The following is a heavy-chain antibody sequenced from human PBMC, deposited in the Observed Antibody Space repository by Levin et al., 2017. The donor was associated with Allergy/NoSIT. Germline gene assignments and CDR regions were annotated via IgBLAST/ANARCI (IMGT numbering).Heavy chain of an antibody. J-gene: IGHJ6*03. D-gene: IGHD5-12*01. CDR1: GDSISRGVYY. CDR3: ARDLEDFSGYKPYCYMDV. V-gene: IGHV4-61*02. Sequence: SQTLSLTCSVSGDSISRGVYYWSWIRQPAGEGLEWIGRIYVTGSTTYSPSLKSRVTISLDRSKDQVSLKINSVTAADTAVYYCARDLEDFSGYKPYCYMDVWGKGTTVTVSS. CDR2: IYVTGST.